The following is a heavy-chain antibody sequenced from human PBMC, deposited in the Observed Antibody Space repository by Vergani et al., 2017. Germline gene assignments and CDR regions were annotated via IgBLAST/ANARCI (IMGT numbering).Heavy chain of an antibody. J-gene: IGHJ6*02. D-gene: IGHD3-10*01. CDR3: ARDRSGSYWGGVGGMDV. CDR2: IYYSGST. V-gene: IGHV4-59*01. CDR1: GGSISSYY. Sequence: QVQLQESGPGLVKPSETLSLTCTVSGGSISSYYWSWIRQPPGKGLEWIGYIYYSGSTNYNPSLKSRVTISVDTSKNQFSLKLSSVTAADTGVYYGARDRSGSYWGGVGGMDVWGQGTTVTVSS.